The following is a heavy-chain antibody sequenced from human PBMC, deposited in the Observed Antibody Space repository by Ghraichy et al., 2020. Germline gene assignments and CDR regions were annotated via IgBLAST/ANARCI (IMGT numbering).Heavy chain of an antibody. J-gene: IGHJ6*03. Sequence: SETLSLTCTVSGGSISSGGYYWSWIRQHPGKGLEWIGYIYYSGSTYYNPSLKSRVTISVDTSKNQFSLKLSSVTAADTAVYYCARVAILTGYPPYYYYYYYMDVWGKGTTVTVSS. CDR1: GGSISSGGYY. D-gene: IGHD3-9*01. CDR2: IYYSGST. V-gene: IGHV4-31*03. CDR3: ARVAILTGYPPYYYYYYYMDV.